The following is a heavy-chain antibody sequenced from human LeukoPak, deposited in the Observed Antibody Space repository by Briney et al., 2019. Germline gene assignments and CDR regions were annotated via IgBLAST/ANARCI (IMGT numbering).Heavy chain of an antibody. J-gene: IGHJ3*02. CDR2: INSAGSIT. V-gene: IGHV3-74*01. Sequence: GGSLRLSCAASGFTFSSYWMHWVRQAPGKGLVWVSRINSAGSITNYADSVRGRFTVSRDNAKNTLYLQMNSLRAEDTAVYYCTRDSTTVSPHAFDIWGQGTTVTFSS. D-gene: IGHD4-11*01. CDR3: TRDSTTVSPHAFDI. CDR1: GFTFSSYW.